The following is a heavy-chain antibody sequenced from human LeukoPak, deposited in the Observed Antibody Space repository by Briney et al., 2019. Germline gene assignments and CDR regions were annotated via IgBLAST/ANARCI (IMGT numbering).Heavy chain of an antibody. CDR3: AKEFRQSYYDFWSGYQSFDY. CDR1: GFTFSSYA. J-gene: IGHJ4*02. D-gene: IGHD3-3*01. CDR2: ISGSGGST. Sequence: GGSLRLSCAASGFTFSSYAMSWVRQAPGKGLEWVSAISGSGGSTYYADSVKGRFTISRDNSKNTLYLQMNSLRAEDTAVYYCAKEFRQSYYDFWSGYQSFDYWGQGTLVTVSS. V-gene: IGHV3-23*01.